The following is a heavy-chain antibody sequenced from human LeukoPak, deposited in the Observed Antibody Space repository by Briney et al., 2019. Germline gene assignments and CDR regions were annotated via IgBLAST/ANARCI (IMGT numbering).Heavy chain of an antibody. CDR3: AREPASGFFDY. V-gene: IGHV3-23*01. J-gene: IGHJ4*02. Sequence: GGSLRLSCAASGFTFSSSAMSWVRQAPGKGLEWVSTIGGSGDNTYYADAGKGRFTISRDNYKNTLYLQMNSVRAEDTAVYFCAREPASGFFDYWGQGTLVTVSS. CDR1: GFTFSSSA. D-gene: IGHD3-10*01. CDR2: IGGSGDNT.